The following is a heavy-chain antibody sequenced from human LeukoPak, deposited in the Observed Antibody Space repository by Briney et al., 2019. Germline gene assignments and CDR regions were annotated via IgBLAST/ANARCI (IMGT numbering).Heavy chain of an antibody. V-gene: IGHV4-59*01. CDR1: GGSISSYY. D-gene: IGHD6-13*01. Sequence: SETLSLTFTVSGGSISSYYWSWIRQPPGKGLEWIGYIYYSGSTNYNPSLKSRVTISVDTSKNQFSLKLSSVTAADTAVYYCARAKYSSSPRTFDYWGQGTLVTVSS. CDR2: IYYSGST. J-gene: IGHJ4*02. CDR3: ARAKYSSSPRTFDY.